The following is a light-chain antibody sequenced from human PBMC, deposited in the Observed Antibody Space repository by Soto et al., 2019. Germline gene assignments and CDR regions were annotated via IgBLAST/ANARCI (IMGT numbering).Light chain of an antibody. CDR3: QQRTNRLWT. CDR1: QSVSSY. Sequence: EIVFTQSHGALSLSPGERATLSCSASQSVSSYLAWYQQNAGQAHRLLIYDASKRHTAIPARFSGSGSGTAFTLTISSLEPEDFAVYYCQQRTNRLWTFGQGTKVDI. V-gene: IGKV3-11*01. J-gene: IGKJ1*01. CDR2: DAS.